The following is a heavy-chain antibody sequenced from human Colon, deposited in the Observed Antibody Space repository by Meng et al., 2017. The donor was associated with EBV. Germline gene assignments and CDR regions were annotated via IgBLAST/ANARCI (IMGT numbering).Heavy chain of an antibody. CDR3: ARGPYCGGDCYWFDP. J-gene: IGHJ5*02. Sequence: QFLLRESDPGLVQPSQSLSLTCAVSGDSISSGDYSWSWIRQPPGQGLEWIGYIYHGGTTYNTSLKSRVTISVDNSKNQFSLRLTSVTAADTAVYYCARGPYCGGDCYWFDPWGQGTLVTVSS. V-gene: IGHV4-30-2*01. CDR1: GDSISSGDYS. D-gene: IGHD2-21*02. CDR2: IYHGGTT.